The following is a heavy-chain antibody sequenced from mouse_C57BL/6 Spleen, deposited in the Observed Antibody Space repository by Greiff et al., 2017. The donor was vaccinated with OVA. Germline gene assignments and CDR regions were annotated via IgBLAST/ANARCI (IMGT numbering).Heavy chain of an antibody. D-gene: IGHD2-14*01. V-gene: IGHV14-4*01. CDR3: TTPVRREDYFDD. CDR2: IDPENGDT. CDR1: GFNIKDDY. J-gene: IGHJ2*01. Sequence: EVQLQQSGAELVRPGASVKLSCTASGFNIKDDYMHWVKQRPEQGLEWIGWIDPENGDTEYASKFQGKATITADTSSNTAYLQLSSLTSEDTAVYYCTTPVRREDYFDDWGQGTTLTVSS.